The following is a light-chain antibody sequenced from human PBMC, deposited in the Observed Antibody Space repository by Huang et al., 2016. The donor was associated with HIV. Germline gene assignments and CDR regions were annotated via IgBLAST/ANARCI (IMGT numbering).Light chain of an antibody. V-gene: IGKV3-15*01. CDR3: HQYNNWPPWT. Sequence: EIVMTQSPATLSVSPGERATLSCRASQSVGSNLAWYQQKPGQAPRLLFYGASTRATGIPARFSGSASGTEFTLTISSLHSEDSAVYYCHQYNNWPPWTFGQGTKVEIK. CDR2: GAS. J-gene: IGKJ1*01. CDR1: QSVGSN.